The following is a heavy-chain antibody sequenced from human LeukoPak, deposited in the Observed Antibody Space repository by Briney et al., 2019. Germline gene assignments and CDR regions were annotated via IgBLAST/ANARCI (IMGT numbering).Heavy chain of an antibody. Sequence: GGSLRLSCAASGFTFSSYEMNWVRQAPGKGLEWVSYISSSGSTIYYADSVKGRFTISRDNAKNSLYLQINSLRAEDTAVYYCAGASSGPNYWGQGTLVTVSS. CDR1: GFTFSSYE. V-gene: IGHV3-48*03. J-gene: IGHJ4*02. CDR3: AGASSGPNY. D-gene: IGHD6-19*01. CDR2: ISSSGSTI.